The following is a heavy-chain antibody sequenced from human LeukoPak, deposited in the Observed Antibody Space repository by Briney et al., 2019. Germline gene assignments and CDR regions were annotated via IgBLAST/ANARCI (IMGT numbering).Heavy chain of an antibody. J-gene: IGHJ3*02. CDR1: GFTFSSYG. CDR2: ISHDGSNK. V-gene: IGHV3-30*03. CDR3: ARDLLLWFGELDPNDAFDI. Sequence: GGSLRLSCEASGFTFSSYGMHWVRRAPGKGLEWMTVISHDGSNKYYVDSVKGRFTISRDNAKNSLYLQMNSLRAEDTAVYYCARDLLLWFGELDPNDAFDIWGQGTMVTVSS. D-gene: IGHD3-10*01.